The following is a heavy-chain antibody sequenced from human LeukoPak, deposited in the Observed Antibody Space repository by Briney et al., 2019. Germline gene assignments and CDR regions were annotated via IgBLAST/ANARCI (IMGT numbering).Heavy chain of an antibody. CDR3: AREGTSMIRGVLLRYPGGFDL. CDR2: IYYSGST. J-gene: IGHJ3*01. D-gene: IGHD3-10*01. V-gene: IGHV4-39*07. CDR1: GGSISSSSYY. Sequence: KPSEALSLTCTVSGGSISSSSYYWGWIRQPPGKGLEWIGSIYYSGSTYYNPSLKSRVTISVDTSKNQFSLKLTSVTAADTAVYYCAREGTSMIRGVLLRYPGGFDLWGQGTMVTVSS.